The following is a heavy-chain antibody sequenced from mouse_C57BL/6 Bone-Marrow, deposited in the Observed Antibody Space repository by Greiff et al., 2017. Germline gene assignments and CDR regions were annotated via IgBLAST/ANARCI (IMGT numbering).Heavy chain of an antibody. V-gene: IGHV14-4*01. CDR3: TREGLWSYYFDY. CDR1: GFNIKDDY. CDR2: IDPENGDT. D-gene: IGHD1-1*02. Sequence: EVHLVESGAELVRPGASVKLSCTASGFNIKDDYMHWVKQRPEQGLEWIGWIDPENGDTEYASKFQGKATITADTSSNTAYLQLSSLTSEDTVVYYCTREGLWSYYFDYWGQGTTLTVSS. J-gene: IGHJ2*01.